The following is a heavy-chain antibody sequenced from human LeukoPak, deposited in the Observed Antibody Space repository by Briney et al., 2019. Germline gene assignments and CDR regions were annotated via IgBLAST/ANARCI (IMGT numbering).Heavy chain of an antibody. V-gene: IGHV3-21*01. CDR2: ICSSSTYI. CDR1: GFTFSDYS. D-gene: IGHD3-9*01. CDR3: ARGGRSTYFDWSPDY. Sequence: GGSLRLSCAASGFTFSDYSMNWVRQAPGKGLEWVSSICSSSTYIYYADSVKGRFTISRDNARNSLYLQVNSLRADDTAVYYCARGGRSTYFDWSPDYWGQGTLVTVSS. J-gene: IGHJ4*02.